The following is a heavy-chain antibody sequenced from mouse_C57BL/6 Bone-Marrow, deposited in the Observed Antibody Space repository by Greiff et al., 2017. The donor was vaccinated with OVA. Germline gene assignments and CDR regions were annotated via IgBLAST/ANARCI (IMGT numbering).Heavy chain of an antibody. CDR3: ARHGITTVVGDFDY. V-gene: IGHV5-2*01. Sequence: EVKLVESGGGLVQPGESLKLSCESNEYEFPSHDMSWVRKTPEKRLELVAAINSDGGSTYYPDTMERRFIISRDNTKKNLYLQMSSLMSEDTALYYCARHGITTVVGDFDYWGQGTTLTVSS. D-gene: IGHD1-1*01. CDR1: EYEFPSHD. CDR2: INSDGGST. J-gene: IGHJ2*01.